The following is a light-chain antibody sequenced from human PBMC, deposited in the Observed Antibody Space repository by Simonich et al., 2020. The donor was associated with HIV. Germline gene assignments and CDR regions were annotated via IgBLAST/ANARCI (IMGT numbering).Light chain of an antibody. CDR3: QQYYSAPIT. Sequence: DIVMTQSPDSLAVSLGERAIINCKSSQGVLPSSNNNTYLAWYQQKPGEPPKLLICWASVRESGVPDRVSGSGSGTEFTLTISSLQAEDVAVYYCQQYYSAPITFGQGTRLEI. J-gene: IGKJ5*01. CDR2: WAS. CDR1: QGVLPSSNNNTY. V-gene: IGKV4-1*01.